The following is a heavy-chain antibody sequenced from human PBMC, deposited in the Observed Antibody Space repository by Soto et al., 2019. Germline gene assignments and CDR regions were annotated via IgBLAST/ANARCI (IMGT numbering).Heavy chain of an antibody. CDR3: ASHPGIAAAGINYYYGMDV. Sequence: YSFTSYWISWVRQMPGKGLEWMGRIDPSDSYTNYSPSFQGHVTISADKSISTAYLQWSSLKASDTAMYYCASHPGIAAAGINYYYGMDVWGQGTTVTVSS. D-gene: IGHD6-13*01. CDR2: IDPSDSYT. CDR1: YSFTSYW. V-gene: IGHV5-10-1*01. J-gene: IGHJ6*02.